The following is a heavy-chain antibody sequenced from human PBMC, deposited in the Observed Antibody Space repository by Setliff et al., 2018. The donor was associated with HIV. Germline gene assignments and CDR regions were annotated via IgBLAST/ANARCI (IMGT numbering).Heavy chain of an antibody. CDR2: IYSSGST. CDR3: ARSFSGRYFWSGYYTGPDPKGENAFDI. CDR1: GYSISSGYF. V-gene: IGHV4-38-2*02. Sequence: LSLTCTVSGYSISSGYFWGWIRQPPGKGLEWIGRIYSSGSTYYQPSLQGRVSMSIDSSKNHFSLSLRYVTAADTAVYYCARSFSGRYFWSGYYTGPDPKGENAFDIWGQGTMVTVSS. D-gene: IGHD3-3*01. J-gene: IGHJ3*02.